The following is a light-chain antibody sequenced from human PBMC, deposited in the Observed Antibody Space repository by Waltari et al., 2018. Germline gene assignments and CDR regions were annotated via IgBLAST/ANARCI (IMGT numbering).Light chain of an antibody. J-gene: IGKJ1*01. CDR1: QSVTTN. Sequence: EIVMTQSPATLSVSPGERATLSCRTNQSVTTNLAWYQQKPGQAPRLLFYGASTRATGIPLRFRGTGSGTEFTLTISSLQSEDFAVYYCQQYDKGWTFGQGTKVEIK. CDR3: QQYDKGWT. CDR2: GAS. V-gene: IGKV3-15*01.